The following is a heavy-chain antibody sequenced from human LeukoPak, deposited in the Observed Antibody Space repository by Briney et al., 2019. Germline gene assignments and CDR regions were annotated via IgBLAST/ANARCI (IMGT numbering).Heavy chain of an antibody. J-gene: IGHJ3*02. CDR3: ARVAQQWLARGAFDI. Sequence: ASVKVSCKASGYTFTSYAIHWVRQAPGQRLEWMGWISAGNGNTKYSQNFQGRVTFISNTSATTAFMELSSLRSEDAAVYYCARVAQQWLARGAFDIWGQGTIVTVSS. D-gene: IGHD6-19*01. CDR1: GYTFTSYA. V-gene: IGHV1-3*01. CDR2: ISAGNGNT.